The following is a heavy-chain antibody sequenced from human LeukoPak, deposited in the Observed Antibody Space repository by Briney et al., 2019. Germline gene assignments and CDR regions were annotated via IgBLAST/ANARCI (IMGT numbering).Heavy chain of an antibody. CDR2: ISAYNGNT. Sequence: ASVKVSCKASGYTFTGYYMHWVRQAPGQGLEWMGWISAYNGNTNYAQKLQGRVTMTTDTSTSTAYMELRSLRSDDTAVYYCARDLGPYCSSTSCYYQNWFDPWGQGTLVTVSS. D-gene: IGHD2-2*01. V-gene: IGHV1-18*04. CDR1: GYTFTGYY. J-gene: IGHJ5*02. CDR3: ARDLGPYCSSTSCYYQNWFDP.